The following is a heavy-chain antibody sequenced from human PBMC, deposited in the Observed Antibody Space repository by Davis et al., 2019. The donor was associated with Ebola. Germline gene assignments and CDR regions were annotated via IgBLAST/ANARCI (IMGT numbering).Heavy chain of an antibody. D-gene: IGHD4-23*01. Sequence: GESLKISCAASGFTFSSYVMRWVRQAPGKGLEWVSAISGSGGSTYYADSVKGRFTISRDNSKNTLYLQMNSLRAEDTAVYYCAKVFTVTTVLIDYWGQGTLVTVSS. CDR3: AKVFTVTTVLIDY. V-gene: IGHV3-23*01. CDR2: ISGSGGST. CDR1: GFTFSSYV. J-gene: IGHJ4*02.